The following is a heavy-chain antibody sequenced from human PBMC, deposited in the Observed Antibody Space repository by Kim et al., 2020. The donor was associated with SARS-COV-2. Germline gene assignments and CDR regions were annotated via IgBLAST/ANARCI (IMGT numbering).Heavy chain of an antibody. J-gene: IGHJ4*02. V-gene: IGHV4-59*08. CDR2: IYYSGST. D-gene: IGHD3-3*01. CDR1: GGSISSYY. CDR3: ASRGVDYYLDY. Sequence: SETRSLTCTVAGGSISSYYWSWIRQPPGKGLEWIGYIYYSGSTNYNPSLKSRVTISVDTSKNQFSLKPSSVTAADTAVYYCASRGVDYYLDYWGQGTLVT.